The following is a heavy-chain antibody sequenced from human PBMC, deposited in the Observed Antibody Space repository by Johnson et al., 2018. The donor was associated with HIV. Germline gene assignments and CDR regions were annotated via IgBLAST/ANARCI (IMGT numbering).Heavy chain of an antibody. V-gene: IGHV3-30*14. J-gene: IGHJ3*01. CDR3: ARVGASRFDAFHV. D-gene: IGHD3-16*01. CDR1: GFTFSSYA. Sequence: QVQLVESGGGVVQPGRSLRLSCAASGFTFSSYAMHWVRQAPGKGLEWVAVISYDGSNKYYADSVKGRFTISIDNSKNTLYLQMNSLRADDTAVYYCARVGASRFDAFHVWGQGTMVTVSS. CDR2: ISYDGSNK.